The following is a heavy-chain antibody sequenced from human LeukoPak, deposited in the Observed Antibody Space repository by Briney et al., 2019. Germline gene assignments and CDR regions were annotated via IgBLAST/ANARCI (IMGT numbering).Heavy chain of an antibody. D-gene: IGHD6-13*01. V-gene: IGHV4-4*07. CDR3: ARVSSSWYQDWYFDP. CDR2: IDTSGNT. Sequence: PSETLSLTCTVSGGSISSYYWSWIRQPAGKGLEWIGRIDTSGNTNYKPSLKSRVTMSVDTSKKQFSLKLSSVTAADTAVYYCARVSSSWYQDWYFDPWGRGTLVTVSS. CDR1: GGSISSYY. J-gene: IGHJ2*01.